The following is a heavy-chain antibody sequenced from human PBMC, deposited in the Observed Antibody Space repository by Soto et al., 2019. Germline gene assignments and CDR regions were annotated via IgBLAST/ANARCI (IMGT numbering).Heavy chain of an antibody. CDR2: IIPIFGTA. D-gene: IGHD3-22*01. Sequence: QVQLVQSGAEVKKPGSSVKVSCKASGGTFSSYAISWVRQAPGQGLEWMGGIIPIFGTANYAQKFQGRVTITADDSTSTAYMELSSLRSEDTAVYYCARDTYYYDSSGSATRYYYGMDVWGQGTTVTVSS. V-gene: IGHV1-69*01. CDR1: GGTFSSYA. CDR3: ARDTYYYDSSGSATRYYYGMDV. J-gene: IGHJ6*02.